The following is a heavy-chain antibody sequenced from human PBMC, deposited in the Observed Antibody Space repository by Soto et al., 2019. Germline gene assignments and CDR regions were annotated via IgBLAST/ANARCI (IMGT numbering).Heavy chain of an antibody. CDR1: GVTFSTYS. J-gene: IGHJ4*02. V-gene: IGHV3-48*02. CDR3: ATVARAY. Sequence: EVQLVESGGGLVQPGGSLRLSCVVSGVTFSTYSMNWVRQAPGRGLEWVAYIDSVTGIINYAESVMGRFIISRDNVEKTLFLQMNSLRYEDTAVYYCATVARAYWGQGALVTVSS. CDR2: IDSVTGII.